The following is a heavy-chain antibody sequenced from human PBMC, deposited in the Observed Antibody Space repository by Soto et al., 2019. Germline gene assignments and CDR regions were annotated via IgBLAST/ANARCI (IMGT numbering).Heavy chain of an antibody. Sequence: EVPLLESGGGMVQPGESLRLSCAASGFTFSSYAMSWVRQAPGKGLEWVSVISGSDDITYYADSVKGRFTIFRDNSKNTLYLQMNSLRAENTAVYYCAKRSSSSTFDYWGQGTLVTVSS. D-gene: IGHD6-6*01. V-gene: IGHV3-23*01. CDR3: AKRSSSSTFDY. J-gene: IGHJ4*02. CDR2: ISGSDDIT. CDR1: GFTFSSYA.